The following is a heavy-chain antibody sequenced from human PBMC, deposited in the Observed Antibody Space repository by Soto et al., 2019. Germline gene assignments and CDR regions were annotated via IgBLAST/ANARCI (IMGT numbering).Heavy chain of an antibody. Sequence: EVQLVESGGGLVQPGGSLRLSCAASGFTFNNYWMHWVRQAPGKGLVWVSRINSDGTLTNYADSVKGRFTIPRDNARNTLYLQMNSLRGEDAALYFCTRGISAAYDSTFDLWGQGTLVTVSS. CDR2: INSDGTLT. V-gene: IGHV3-74*01. CDR3: TRGISAAYDSTFDL. D-gene: IGHD3-16*01. J-gene: IGHJ4*02. CDR1: GFTFNNYW.